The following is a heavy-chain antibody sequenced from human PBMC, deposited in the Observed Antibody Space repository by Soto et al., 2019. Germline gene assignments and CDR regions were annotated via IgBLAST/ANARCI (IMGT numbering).Heavy chain of an antibody. Sequence: SETLSLTCTVSGGSVSSGSYYWSWIRQPPGKGLEWIGYIYYSGSTNYNPSLKSRVTISVDTSKNQFSLKLSSVTAADTAVYYCARDRRITGNKKRDYYYYGMDVWGQGTTVTVSS. CDR2: IYYSGST. D-gene: IGHD1-20*01. CDR3: ARDRRITGNKKRDYYYYGMDV. CDR1: GGSVSSGSYY. J-gene: IGHJ6*02. V-gene: IGHV4-61*01.